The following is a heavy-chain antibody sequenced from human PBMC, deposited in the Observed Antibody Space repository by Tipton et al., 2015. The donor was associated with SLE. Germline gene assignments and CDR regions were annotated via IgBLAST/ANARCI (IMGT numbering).Heavy chain of an antibody. D-gene: IGHD6-13*01. V-gene: IGHV3-21*01. CDR1: GFTFSSYS. Sequence: SLRLSCAASGFTFSSYSMNWVRQAPGKGLEWVSSISSSSSYIYYADSVKGRFTISRDNAKNSLYLQMNSLRAEDTAVYYCARDGDLSSSWYYFDYWGQGTLVTVSS. CDR2: ISSSSSYI. J-gene: IGHJ4*02. CDR3: ARDGDLSSSWYYFDY.